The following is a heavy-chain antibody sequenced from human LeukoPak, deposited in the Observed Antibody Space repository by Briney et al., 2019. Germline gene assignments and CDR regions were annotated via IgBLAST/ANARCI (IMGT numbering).Heavy chain of an antibody. D-gene: IGHD6-19*01. CDR1: GYTFTSYY. Sequence: GASVKVSCKASGYTFTSYYMPWVRQAPGQGLEWMGIINPSGGSTSYAQKFQGRVTMTRDTSTSTVYMELSSLRSEDTAVYYCGIAVAGTGIDYWGQGTLVTVSS. CDR3: GIAVAGTGIDY. J-gene: IGHJ4*02. V-gene: IGHV1-46*01. CDR2: INPSGGST.